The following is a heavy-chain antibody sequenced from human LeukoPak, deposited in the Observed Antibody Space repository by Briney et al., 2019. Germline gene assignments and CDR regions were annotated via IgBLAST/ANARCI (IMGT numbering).Heavy chain of an antibody. CDR3: AREISQGWFDP. CDR1: GGSFSGYY. CDR2: INHSGST. V-gene: IGHV4-34*01. Sequence: SETLSLTCAVYGGSFSGYYWSWIRQPPGKGLEWIGEINHSGSTNYNPSLKSRVTISVDTSKNQFSLELSSVTAADTAVYYCAREISQGWFDPWGQGTLVTVSS. J-gene: IGHJ5*02. D-gene: IGHD2-15*01.